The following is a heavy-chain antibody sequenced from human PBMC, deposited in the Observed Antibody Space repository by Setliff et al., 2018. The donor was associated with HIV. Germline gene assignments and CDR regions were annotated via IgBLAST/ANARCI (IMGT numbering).Heavy chain of an antibody. J-gene: IGHJ2*01. CDR1: DYSLNSGYY. Sequence: TLSLTCAVSDYSLNSGYYWGWIRQPPGKGLEWIGSIYHSGSTYYNPSLKSRVTISVDTSKTQFSLKLSSVTAADTAVYYCARHDGTYCGGDCYLLGYFDLWGRGTLVTVSS. D-gene: IGHD2-21*02. CDR2: IYHSGST. V-gene: IGHV4-38-2*01. CDR3: ARHDGTYCGGDCYLLGYFDL.